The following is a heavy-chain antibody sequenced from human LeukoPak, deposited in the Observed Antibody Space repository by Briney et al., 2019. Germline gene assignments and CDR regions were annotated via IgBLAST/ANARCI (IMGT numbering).Heavy chain of an antibody. CDR2: ISGSGGST. CDR1: GFTFSSYA. D-gene: IGHD3-3*01. V-gene: IGHV3-23*01. CDR3: AKDQFLASGITIFGVAKKQGDAFDI. J-gene: IGHJ3*02. Sequence: GGSLRLSCAASGFTFSSYAMSWVRQAPGKGLEWVSAISGSGGSTYYADSVKGRFTISRDNSKNTLYLQMNSLRAEDTAVYYCAKDQFLASGITIFGVAKKQGDAFDIWGQGTMVTVSS.